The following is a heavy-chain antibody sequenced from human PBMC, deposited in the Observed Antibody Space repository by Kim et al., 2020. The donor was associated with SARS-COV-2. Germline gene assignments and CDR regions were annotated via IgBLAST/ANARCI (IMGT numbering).Heavy chain of an antibody. J-gene: IGHJ6*02. V-gene: IGHV3-7*03. D-gene: IGHD2-21*02. Sequence: GGSLRLSCAASGFTFGTYWMSWVRQAPGKGLEWVANIKEDESEKYYVDAVKGRFTISRDNAKNSLYLQMNTLTDEDTCVYYCARQMVTGTGASSYGVDVWGQGTTVTVSS. CDR2: IKEDESEK. CDR1: GFTFGTYW. CDR3: ARQMVTGTGASSYGVDV.